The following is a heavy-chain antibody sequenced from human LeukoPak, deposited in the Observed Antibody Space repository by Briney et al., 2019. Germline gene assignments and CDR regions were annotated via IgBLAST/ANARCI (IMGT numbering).Heavy chain of an antibody. J-gene: IGHJ5*02. CDR3: AKSGATMIVAWFDP. CDR2: ISWNSGSI. Sequence: GGSLRLSCTASGFSFGDYAMSWVRQAPGKGLEWVSGISWNSGSIGYADSVKGRFTISRDNAKNSLYLQMNSLRAEDTALYYCAKSGATMIVAWFDPWGQGTLVTVSS. V-gene: IGHV3-9*01. D-gene: IGHD3-22*01. CDR1: GFSFGDYA.